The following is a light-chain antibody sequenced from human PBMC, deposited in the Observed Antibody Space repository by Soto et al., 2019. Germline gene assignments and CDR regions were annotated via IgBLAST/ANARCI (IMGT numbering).Light chain of an antibody. CDR3: SSFTGRSTYV. Sequence: QSALTQPASVSGSPGQSITISCTGTSSDVGAYKYVSWYQQYPGKAPKVMIYEVSNRPSGVSNRFSGSKSGNTASLTISGLQAEDEADYYCSSFTGRSTYVFGTGTKVTVL. V-gene: IGLV2-14*01. CDR2: EVS. J-gene: IGLJ1*01. CDR1: SSDVGAYKY.